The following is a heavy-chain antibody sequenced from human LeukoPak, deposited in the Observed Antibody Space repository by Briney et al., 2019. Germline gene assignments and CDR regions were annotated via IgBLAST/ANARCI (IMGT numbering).Heavy chain of an antibody. CDR1: GFTFGDHH. V-gene: IGHV3-72*01. J-gene: IGHJ4*02. CDR3: ARVDRGGYYSGN. D-gene: IGHD3-22*01. CDR2: IRKKVNSYTT. Sequence: GGSLRLSCAASGFTFGDHHMDWVRQAPGKGPEWVGRIRKKVNSYTTEYAASVKGRFTISRDDSKNSLYLQMNSVETEDTAVYYCARVDRGGYYSGNWGQGTPVTVSS.